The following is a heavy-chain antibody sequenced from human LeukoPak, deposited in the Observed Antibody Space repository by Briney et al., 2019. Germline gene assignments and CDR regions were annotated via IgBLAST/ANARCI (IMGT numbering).Heavy chain of an antibody. CDR1: GFTFSSYS. Sequence: GGSLRLSCAASGFTFSSYSVNWVRQAPGKGLEWVSSISSSSSYIYYADSVKGRFTISRDNAKNSLYLQMNSLRAEDTAVYYCASSSSWYGWFDPWGQGTLVTVSS. CDR2: ISSSSSYI. V-gene: IGHV3-21*01. D-gene: IGHD6-13*01. J-gene: IGHJ5*02. CDR3: ASSSSWYGWFDP.